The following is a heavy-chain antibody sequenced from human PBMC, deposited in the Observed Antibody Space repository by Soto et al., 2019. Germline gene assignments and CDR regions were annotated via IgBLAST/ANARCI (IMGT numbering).Heavy chain of an antibody. CDR3: ARCGYCSCGSCYSLYYFDY. CDR2: IYYSGST. V-gene: IGHV4-31*03. J-gene: IGHJ4*02. D-gene: IGHD2-15*01. Sequence: QVQLQESGPGLVKPSQTLSLTCTVSGGSISSGGYSWSWIRQHPGQGLECIGYIYYSGSTYYNPSLKSRVTITLDTSKNQFSLKMSSVNAADTAVYYCARCGYCSCGSCYSLYYFDYWGQGTLVTVSS. CDR1: GGSISSGGYS.